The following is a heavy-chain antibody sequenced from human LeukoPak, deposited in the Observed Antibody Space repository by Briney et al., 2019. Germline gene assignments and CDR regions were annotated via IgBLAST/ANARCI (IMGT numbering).Heavy chain of an antibody. D-gene: IGHD3-16*01. J-gene: IGHJ4*02. V-gene: IGHV1-69*13. CDR1: GGTFSSYA. CDR2: IIPIFGTA. CDR3: ARDGRVYYFDY. Sequence: TSVKVPCKASGGTFSSYAISWVRQAPGQGLEWMGGIIPIFGTANYAQKFQGRVTITADESTSTAYMELSSLRSEDTAVYYCARDGRVYYFDYWGQGTLVTVSS.